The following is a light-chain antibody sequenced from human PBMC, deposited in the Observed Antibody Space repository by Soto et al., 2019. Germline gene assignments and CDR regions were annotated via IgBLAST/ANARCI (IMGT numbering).Light chain of an antibody. CDR3: EQYGSSPRT. J-gene: IGKJ1*01. CDR2: GAS. V-gene: IGKV3-15*01. Sequence: EIVLTQSPATLSVSPGERATLSCRASQSVSSNLAWYQQKPGQAPRLLIYGASTRATGIPARFSGSGSGTDFTLTISTLEPEDFAVYYCEQYGSSPRTGGQGTKVDIK. CDR1: QSVSSN.